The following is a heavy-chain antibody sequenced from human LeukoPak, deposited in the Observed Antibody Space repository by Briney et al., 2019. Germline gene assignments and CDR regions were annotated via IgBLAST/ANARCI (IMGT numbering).Heavy chain of an antibody. CDR3: ARSKTRVVGASHRYYYGMDV. V-gene: IGHV1-24*01. Sequence: GSSVNVSCMVSGYTLTELSMHWVRQAPAKGREWMGGFDPEDGETIYAQKFQGRVTITADESTSTAYMELSSLRSEDTAVYYCARSKTRVVGASHRYYYGMDVWGQGTTVTVSS. D-gene: IGHD1-26*01. CDR1: GYTLTELS. CDR2: FDPEDGET. J-gene: IGHJ6*02.